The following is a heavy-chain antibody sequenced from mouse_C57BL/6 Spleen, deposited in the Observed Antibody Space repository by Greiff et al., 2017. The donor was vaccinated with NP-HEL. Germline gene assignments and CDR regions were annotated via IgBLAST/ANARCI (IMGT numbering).Heavy chain of an antibody. D-gene: IGHD2-1*01. CDR3: ARSERIYYGNY. V-gene: IGHV1-50*01. CDR1: GYTFTSYW. Sequence: VQLQQSGAELVKPGASVKLSCKASGYTFTSYWMQWVKQRPGQGLEWIGEIDPSDSYTNYNQKFKGKATLTVDTASSTAYMQLSSLTSEDSAVYYCARSERIYYGNYWGQGTTLTVSS. J-gene: IGHJ2*01. CDR2: IDPSDSYT.